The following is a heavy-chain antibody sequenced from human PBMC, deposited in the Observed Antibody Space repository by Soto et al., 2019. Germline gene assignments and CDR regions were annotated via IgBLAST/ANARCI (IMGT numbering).Heavy chain of an antibody. CDR3: ARRAEESDIVLMVYDI. Sequence: SETLSLTCAVYGGSFSGYYWSWIRQPPGKGLEWIGEINHSGSTNYNPSLKSRVTISVDTSKNQFSLKLSSVTAADTAVYYCARRAEESDIVLMVYDIWGQGTMVTVSS. J-gene: IGHJ3*02. D-gene: IGHD2-8*01. V-gene: IGHV4-34*01. CDR2: INHSGST. CDR1: GGSFSGYY.